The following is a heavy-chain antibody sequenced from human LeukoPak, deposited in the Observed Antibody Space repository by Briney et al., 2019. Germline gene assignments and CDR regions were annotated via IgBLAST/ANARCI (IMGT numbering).Heavy chain of an antibody. J-gene: IGHJ4*02. CDR3: ARDTYHSSGYYLDY. D-gene: IGHD3-22*01. Sequence: SETLSLTCAVCGGSFSGYYWSWIRQPPGKGLEWIGEINHSGSTNYNPPLKSRVTISVDTSKNQFSLKLSSVTAADTAVYYCARDTYHSSGYYLDYWGQGTLVTVSS. V-gene: IGHV4-34*01. CDR1: GGSFSGYY. CDR2: INHSGST.